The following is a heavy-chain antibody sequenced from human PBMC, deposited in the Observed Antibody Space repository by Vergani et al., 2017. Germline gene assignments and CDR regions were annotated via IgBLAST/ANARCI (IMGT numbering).Heavy chain of an antibody. CDR3: AQIPDYNYGMDV. Sequence: QVTLKESGPALVKPTQTLTLTCTFSGFSLSTSGMRVSWTRQPPGKALEWLARIDWDDDQFYSTSLKTRLTISKDTSKNQVVLTMTNMDPVDTATYYCAQIPDYNYGMDVWGQGTTVTVSS. J-gene: IGHJ6*02. CDR1: GFSLSTSGMR. V-gene: IGHV2-70*04. CDR2: IDWDDDQ.